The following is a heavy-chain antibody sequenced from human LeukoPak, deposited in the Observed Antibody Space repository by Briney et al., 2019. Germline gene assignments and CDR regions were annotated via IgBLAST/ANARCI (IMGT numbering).Heavy chain of an antibody. D-gene: IGHD6-6*01. Sequence: SQTLSLTCTVSGGSISSGGYYWSWIRQHPGKGLEWIGYIYYSGSTYYNPSLKSRVTISVDTSKNQFSLKLSSVTAADTAVYYCARGPEYSRTAGDMDVWGKGTTVTVSS. J-gene: IGHJ6*03. CDR3: ARGPEYSRTAGDMDV. CDR1: GGSISSGGYY. CDR2: IYYSGST. V-gene: IGHV4-31*03.